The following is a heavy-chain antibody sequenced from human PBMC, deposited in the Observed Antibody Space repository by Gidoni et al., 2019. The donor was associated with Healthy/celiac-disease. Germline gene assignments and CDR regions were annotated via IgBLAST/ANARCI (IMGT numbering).Heavy chain of an antibody. D-gene: IGHD5-12*01. Sequence: EVQLVESGGGLVQPGGSLRLSCAASAFTFSSYWMSWVRQAPGKGLEWVANIKQDGSEKYYVDSVKGRFTISRYNAKNSLYLQMNSLRAEDTAVYYCARDRVSRATTNYYYYGMDVWGQGTTVTVSS. CDR3: ARDRVSRATTNYYYYGMDV. CDR2: IKQDGSEK. V-gene: IGHV3-7*01. J-gene: IGHJ6*02. CDR1: AFTFSSYW.